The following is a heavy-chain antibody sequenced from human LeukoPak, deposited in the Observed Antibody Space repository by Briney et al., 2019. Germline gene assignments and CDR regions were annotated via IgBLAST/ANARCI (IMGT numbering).Heavy chain of an antibody. V-gene: IGHV3-53*01. J-gene: IGHJ3*02. D-gene: IGHD3-22*01. CDR3: ARSYYYDSSGNDI. CDR1: GFTFSSYS. CDR2: IYSGGST. Sequence: GGSLRLSCAASGFTFSSYSMNWVRQAPGKGLEWVSVIYSGGSTYYADSVKGRFTISRDNSKNTLYLQMNSLRAEDTAVYYCARSYYYDSSGNDIWGQGTMVTVSS.